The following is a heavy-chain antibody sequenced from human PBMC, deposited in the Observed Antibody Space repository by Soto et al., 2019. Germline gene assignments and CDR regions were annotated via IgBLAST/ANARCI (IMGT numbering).Heavy chain of an antibody. CDR2: IYSGGST. J-gene: IGHJ3*02. V-gene: IGHV3-66*01. Sequence: GGSLRLSCAASGFTVSSNYMSWVRQAPGKGLEWVSVIYSGGSTYYADSVKGRFTISRDNSKNTLYLQMNSLRAEDTAVYYCARFIVATIIHAFDIWGQGTMVTVSS. CDR1: GFTVSSNY. CDR3: ARFIVATIIHAFDI. D-gene: IGHD5-12*01.